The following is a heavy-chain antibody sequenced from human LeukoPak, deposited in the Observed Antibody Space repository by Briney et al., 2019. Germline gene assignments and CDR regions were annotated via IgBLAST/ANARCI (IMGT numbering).Heavy chain of an antibody. CDR3: ARRFGRYESNGFYYGGFDY. J-gene: IGHJ4*02. CDR1: GYTFTGYY. Sequence: GASVKVSCKASGYTFTGYYIHWVRQTPGQGLEGMGWINPNNSNTYYAQNFQGGVTMTRDTPISTAYLELSSLRSDVPAVYYCARRFGRYESNGFYYGGFDYWGQGALVTVSS. CDR2: INPNNSNT. V-gene: IGHV1-2*02. D-gene: IGHD3-22*01.